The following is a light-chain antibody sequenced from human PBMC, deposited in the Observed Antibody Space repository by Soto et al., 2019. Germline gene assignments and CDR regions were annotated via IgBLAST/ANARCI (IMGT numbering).Light chain of an antibody. V-gene: IGKV3-11*02. CDR1: QDVSIF. J-gene: IGKJ2*01. CDR3: QQRSTWLYT. Sequence: EILLAQSPATLSLSPGARATLSCKASQDVSIFLAWYQQKPGQAPRLLIHAASNRATGVPARFSGSGSGRDFTLTITSLEPEDFAVYYCQQRSTWLYTFGQGTKLEV. CDR2: AAS.